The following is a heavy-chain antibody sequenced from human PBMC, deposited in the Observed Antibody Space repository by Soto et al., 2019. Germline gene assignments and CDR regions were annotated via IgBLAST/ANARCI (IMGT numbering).Heavy chain of an antibody. V-gene: IGHV4-59*03. CDR1: AGSISGYF. J-gene: IGHJ4*02. D-gene: IGHD6-13*01. CDR2: VYDSGST. CDR3: ARGWSSSWPY. Sequence: QVQLQESGPGLLKSSETLSLTCIVSAGSISGYFWSWIRQPPGKGLEWIAFVYDSGSTNYNPSLKGRVTVSVDTSNNQFSLKWKSVTAADTAVYYCARGWSSSWPYWGQGTLVTVSS.